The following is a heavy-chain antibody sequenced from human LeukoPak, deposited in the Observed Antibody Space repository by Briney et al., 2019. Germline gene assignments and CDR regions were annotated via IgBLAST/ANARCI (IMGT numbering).Heavy chain of an antibody. CDR2: ISSSSSYI. CDR1: GFTFSSYS. Sequence: GGSLRLSCAASGFTFSSYSMNWVRQAPGKGLEWVSSISSSSSYIYYADSVKGRFTISRDNAKNSLYLQMNSLRAEDTAVYYCAGAQSGSYYAVDYWGQGTLVTVSS. J-gene: IGHJ4*02. CDR3: AGAQSGSYYAVDY. D-gene: IGHD1-26*01. V-gene: IGHV3-21*01.